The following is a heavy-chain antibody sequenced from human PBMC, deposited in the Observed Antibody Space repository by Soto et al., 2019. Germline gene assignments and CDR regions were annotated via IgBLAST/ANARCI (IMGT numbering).Heavy chain of an antibody. V-gene: IGHV1-18*01. Sequence: GASVKVSCKASGYTFNNYGITWVRQAPGQGLEWLGWISVYNGNKNYAKKVQGRVSMTADTSTSTAHMELRSLQSDDTAVYFCARVAITLIRGLKVDFYSMDAWGQGTTVTVSS. CDR3: ARVAITLIRGLKVDFYSMDA. CDR2: ISVYNGNK. CDR1: GYTFNNYG. J-gene: IGHJ6*02. D-gene: IGHD3-10*01.